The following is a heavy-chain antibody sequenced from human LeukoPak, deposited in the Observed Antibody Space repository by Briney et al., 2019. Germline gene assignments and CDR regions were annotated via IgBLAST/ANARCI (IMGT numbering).Heavy chain of an antibody. CDR2: ISAYNGNT. Sequence: GESLKISCKSSGYNFTSYWIGWVRQMPGKGLEWMGWISAYNGNTNYSQKLQGRVTMTTDTSTSTAYLELRSLRSDDTAVYYCARDRSPNIVVVVAATSYWYFDLWGRGTLVTVSS. CDR1: GYNFTSYW. J-gene: IGHJ2*01. D-gene: IGHD2-15*01. V-gene: IGHV1-18*04. CDR3: ARDRSPNIVVVVAATSYWYFDL.